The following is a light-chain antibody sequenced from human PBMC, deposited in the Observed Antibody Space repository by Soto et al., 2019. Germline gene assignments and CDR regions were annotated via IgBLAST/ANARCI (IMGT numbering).Light chain of an antibody. CDR2: RNN. Sequence: QSVLTQPPSASGTPGQRVTISCSGSSSIIGSNFIYWYQQLPGTAPKLLIYRNNERPSGVPDRFSGSKSGTSASLAISGLRSEDEADYHCAAWDDSLSGVVFGGGTKLTVL. V-gene: IGLV1-47*01. J-gene: IGLJ2*01. CDR3: AAWDDSLSGVV. CDR1: SSIIGSNF.